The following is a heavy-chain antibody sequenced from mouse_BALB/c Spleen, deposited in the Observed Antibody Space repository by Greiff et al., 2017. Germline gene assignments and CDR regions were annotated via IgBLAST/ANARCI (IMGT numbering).Heavy chain of an antibody. Sequence: QVQLQQSGAELVKPGASVKLSCKASGYTFTSYYMYWVKQRPGQGLEWIGEINPSNGGTNFNEKFKSKATLTVDKSSSTAYMQLSSLTSEDSAVYYCTRPLLLRWGLYYAMDYWGQGTSVTVSS. CDR1: GYTFTSYY. D-gene: IGHD1-1*01. J-gene: IGHJ4*01. V-gene: IGHV1S81*02. CDR3: TRPLLLRWGLYYAMDY. CDR2: INPSNGGT.